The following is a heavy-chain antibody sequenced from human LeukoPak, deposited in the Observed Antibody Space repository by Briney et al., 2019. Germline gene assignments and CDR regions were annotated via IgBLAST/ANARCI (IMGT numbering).Heavy chain of an antibody. D-gene: IGHD4-17*01. CDR3: ARPSTTVTHDAFDI. Sequence: GESLKISCQGPGYSFTSYWIGWVRQMPGKGLEWMGIIYPGDSDTRYSPSFQGQVTISADKSISTAYLQWSSLKASDTAMYYCARPSTTVTHDAFDIWGQGTMVTVSS. J-gene: IGHJ3*02. V-gene: IGHV5-51*01. CDR2: IYPGDSDT. CDR1: GYSFTSYW.